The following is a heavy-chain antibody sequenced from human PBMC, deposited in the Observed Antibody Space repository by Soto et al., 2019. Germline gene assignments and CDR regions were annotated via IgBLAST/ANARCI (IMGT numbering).Heavy chain of an antibody. Sequence: GGSLRLSCAASGFTFSSYSMNWVRQAPGKGLEWVSYISSSSSTIYYADSVKGRFTISRDNAKNSLYLQMNSLRAEDTAVYYCARDPYCSSTSCYSTSWNYFDYWGQGTLVTVSS. V-gene: IGHV3-48*01. D-gene: IGHD2-2*01. CDR3: ARDPYCSSTSCYSTSWNYFDY. J-gene: IGHJ4*02. CDR2: ISSSSSTI. CDR1: GFTFSSYS.